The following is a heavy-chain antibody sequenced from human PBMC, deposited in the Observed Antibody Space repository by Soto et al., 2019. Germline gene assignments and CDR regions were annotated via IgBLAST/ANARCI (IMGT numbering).Heavy chain of an antibody. CDR2: ITSYSSSV. D-gene: IGHD1-1*01. CDR1: GFTLSNYN. CDR3: ARVRLGMATTRPLDY. Sequence: GGSLRLSCVASGFTLSNYNMNWVRQAPAKGLEWISSITSYSSSVYYAESVRGRFTISRDNAKNSLFLQMPSLKAEDTAVYYCARVRLGMATTRPLDYWGQGTLVTVSS. J-gene: IGHJ4*02. V-gene: IGHV3-21*04.